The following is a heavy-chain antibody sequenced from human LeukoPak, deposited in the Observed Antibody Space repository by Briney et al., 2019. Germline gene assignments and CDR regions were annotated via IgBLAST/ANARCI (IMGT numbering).Heavy chain of an antibody. J-gene: IGHJ4*02. CDR3: AKVLVPEQIRRTTLPPFDY. CDR2: TSYDGYAK. V-gene: IGHV3-30*02. Sequence: SGGSLRLSCAASGFTFSSYGMHWVRQAPGKGLDWVSFTSYDGYAKYTADSVKGRFTISRDNSKNTLYLQMITLRVEDTAVYYCAKVLVPEQIRRTTLPPFDYWGQGLLVTVSS. CDR1: GFTFSSYG. D-gene: IGHD1-1*01.